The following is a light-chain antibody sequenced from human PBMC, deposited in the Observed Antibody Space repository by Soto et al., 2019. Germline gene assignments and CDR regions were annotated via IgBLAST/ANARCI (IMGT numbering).Light chain of an antibody. V-gene: IGKV1-17*01. CDR2: SAS. CDR1: QDGRSD. Sequence: DIQMTQSPSSLDASVGHTVTITCRASQDGRSDLGWYQHKPGKAPTRLIYSASRLQGGVPSRFSGSGSGTEFTLTICSLQPEDSASDYCLPDDSLPYTCGQGTRMEI. CDR3: LPDDSLPYT. J-gene: IGKJ2*01.